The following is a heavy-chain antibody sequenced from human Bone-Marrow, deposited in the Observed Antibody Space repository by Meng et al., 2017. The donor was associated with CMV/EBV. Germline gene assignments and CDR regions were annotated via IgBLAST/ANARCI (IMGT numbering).Heavy chain of an antibody. Sequence: GESLKISCAASGFTFDDYGMSWVRQAPGKGLEWVSGINWNGGSTGYADSVKGRFTISRDNAKNSLYLQMSSLRAEDTALYYCAKDIMDTANDAFDIWGQGTMVTVSS. CDR3: AKDIMDTANDAFDI. V-gene: IGHV3-20*04. J-gene: IGHJ3*02. D-gene: IGHD5-18*01. CDR1: GFTFDDYG. CDR2: INWNGGST.